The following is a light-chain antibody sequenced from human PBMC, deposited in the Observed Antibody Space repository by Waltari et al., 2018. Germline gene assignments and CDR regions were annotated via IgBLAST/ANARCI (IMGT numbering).Light chain of an antibody. CDR1: RLRSYY. CDR3: NSRDSSGNVWV. CDR2: GKN. J-gene: IGLJ3*02. Sequence: SSELTQDPAVSVALGQTVRITCQGDRLRSYYASWYQQKPGQAPVVVIYGKNDRPSGIPDRFSGSNSGDTASLTITGAQAEDEADYYCNSRDSSGNVWVFGGGTKLTVL. V-gene: IGLV3-19*01.